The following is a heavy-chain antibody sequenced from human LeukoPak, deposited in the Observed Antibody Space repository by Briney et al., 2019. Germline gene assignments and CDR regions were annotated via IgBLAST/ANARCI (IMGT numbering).Heavy chain of an antibody. J-gene: IGHJ6*03. CDR3: ARDWGMGVCYMDV. CDR1: GFTFSSYS. Sequence: GGSLRLSCAASGFTFSSYSXXXXXQAPGXXXXXXXSIXXXXXYIYYAXSVKGRXXXSXXNAKNSLYLQMNSLRAEDTAVYYCARDWGMGVCYMDVWGKGTTVTVSS. V-gene: IGHV3-21*01. D-gene: IGHD2-8*01. CDR2: IXXXXXYI.